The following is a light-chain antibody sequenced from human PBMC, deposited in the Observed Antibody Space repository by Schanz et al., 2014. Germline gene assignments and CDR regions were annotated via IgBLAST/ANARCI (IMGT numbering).Light chain of an antibody. Sequence: EIVMTQSPATLSVSPGERATLSCRASQSVSSNLAWYQQKPGQAPRLLIYNASTRATGIPARFSGSGSETEFTLTISSLQSEDFAVYYCQQYDNWPPFTFGQGTKLEIK. V-gene: IGKV3-15*01. CDR3: QQYDNWPPFT. CDR2: NAS. J-gene: IGKJ2*01. CDR1: QSVSSN.